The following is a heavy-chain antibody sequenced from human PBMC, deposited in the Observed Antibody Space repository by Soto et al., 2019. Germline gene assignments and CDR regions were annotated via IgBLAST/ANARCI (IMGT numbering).Heavy chain of an antibody. V-gene: IGHV3-7*05. CDR3: ARVVSPGSSNLYFNAFDI. Sequence: EVQLVESGGGLVQPGGSLTLSCAASEFAFSSYWMTWVRQAPGKGLEWVANIRKDGSQRSYLDSVRGRFTISRDNSKNLLYLQMNSLRAEDTALSFCARVVSPGSSNLYFNAFDIWCQGTVVTVSS. CDR1: EFAFSSYW. CDR2: IRKDGSQR. D-gene: IGHD2-8*01. J-gene: IGHJ3*02.